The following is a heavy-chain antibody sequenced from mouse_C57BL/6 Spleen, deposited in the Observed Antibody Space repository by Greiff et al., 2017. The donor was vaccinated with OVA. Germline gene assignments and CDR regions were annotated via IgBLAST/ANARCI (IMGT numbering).Heavy chain of an antibody. J-gene: IGHJ1*03. CDR3: ARVLRIWYFDV. CDR1: GYTFTGYW. CDR2: ILPGSGST. D-gene: IGHD1-1*01. Sequence: QVQLQQPGAELMKPGASVKLSCKATGYTFTGYWIEWVKQRPGHGLEWIGEILPGSGSTNYNEKFKGKATVTVDTSSNTAYMQLSSLTTEDSAFYYCARVLRIWYFDVWGTGTTVTVSS. V-gene: IGHV1-9*01.